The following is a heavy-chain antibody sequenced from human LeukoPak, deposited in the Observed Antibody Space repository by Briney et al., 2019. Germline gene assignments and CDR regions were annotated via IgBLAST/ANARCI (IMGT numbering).Heavy chain of an antibody. Sequence: ASVKVSCKASGYTFTGYYMHLVRQAPGQGLEWIGWINPNSGGTNYAQKFQCRVTMTRDTSIRTAYMELSRLRSDDTAVYYCARDSSGYSSYFDYWGQGTLVTVSS. J-gene: IGHJ4*02. V-gene: IGHV1-2*02. CDR3: ARDSSGYSSYFDY. D-gene: IGHD3-22*01. CDR2: INPNSGGT. CDR1: GYTFTGYY.